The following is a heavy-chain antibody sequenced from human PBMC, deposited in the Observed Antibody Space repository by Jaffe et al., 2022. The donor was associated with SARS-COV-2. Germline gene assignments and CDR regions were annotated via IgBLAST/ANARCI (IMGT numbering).Heavy chain of an antibody. J-gene: IGHJ4*02. Sequence: EVQLVESGGGLVKPGGSLRLSCDASGFNFVSYSMNWVRQAPGKGLEWVASISSDSLYIFYTDSVKGRFTISRDNAKNSLYLQMNSLRVEDTAVYYCAVHQFYDYWTSSPRSWDYWGQGTPVSVAS. CDR2: ISSDSLYI. CDR3: AVHQFYDYWTSSPRSWDY. D-gene: IGHD3-3*01. V-gene: IGHV3-21*02. CDR1: GFNFVSYS.